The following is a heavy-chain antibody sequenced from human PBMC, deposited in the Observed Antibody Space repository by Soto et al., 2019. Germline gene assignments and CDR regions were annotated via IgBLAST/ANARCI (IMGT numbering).Heavy chain of an antibody. CDR2: ISYDGSNK. CDR1: GFTFSSYA. CDR3: ALMERGGSFPPYYYYGMDV. Sequence: GGSLRLSCAASGFTFSSYAMHWVRQAPGKXLEWVAVISYDGSNKYYADSVKGRFTISRDNSKNTLYLQMNSLRAEDTAVYYCALMERGGSFPPYYYYGMDVWGQGTTVTVSS. D-gene: IGHD2-15*01. V-gene: IGHV3-30-3*01. J-gene: IGHJ6*02.